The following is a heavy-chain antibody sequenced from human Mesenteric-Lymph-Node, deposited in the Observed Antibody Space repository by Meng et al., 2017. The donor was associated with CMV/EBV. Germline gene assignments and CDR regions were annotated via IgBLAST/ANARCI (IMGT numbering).Heavy chain of an antibody. J-gene: IGHJ5*02. D-gene: IGHD1-26*01. CDR1: GFMFSDYY. CDR3: ARDWSGAATGSGSFDP. V-gene: IGHV3-11*04. Sequence: GESLKISCEASGFMFSDYYMSWIRQAPGKGLEWLSYMSSSGTSLYYADSVRGRFTISRDNAQSSLYLHMNRLRVEDTAVYYCARDWSGAATGSGSFDPWGQGTLVTVSS. CDR2: MSSSGTSL.